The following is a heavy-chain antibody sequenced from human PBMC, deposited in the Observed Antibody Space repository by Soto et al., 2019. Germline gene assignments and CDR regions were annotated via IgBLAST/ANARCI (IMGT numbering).Heavy chain of an antibody. CDR1: GGTFSSYA. J-gene: IGHJ6*02. CDR3: ASPLRRDVVVPAATSRGPYYYYGMDV. CDR2: IIPIFGTA. V-gene: IGHV1-69*01. D-gene: IGHD2-2*01. Sequence: QVQLVQSGAEVKKPGSSVKVSCKASGGTFSSYAISWVRQAPGQGLEWMGGIIPIFGTANYAQKFQGRVTITADESTSTAYMELSSLRSEDTAVYYCASPLRRDVVVPAATSRGPYYYYGMDVWGQGTTVTVSS.